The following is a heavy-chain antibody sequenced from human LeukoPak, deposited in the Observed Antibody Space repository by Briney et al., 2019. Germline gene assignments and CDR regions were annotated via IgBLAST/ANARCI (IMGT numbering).Heavy chain of an antibody. J-gene: IGHJ4*02. V-gene: IGHV1-18*01. CDR1: GGTFSSYG. CDR3: ARDIGQWEPGGFDY. CDR2: ISAYNGNT. Sequence: ASVKLSCKASGGTFSSYGISWVRQAPGQGLEWIGWISAYNGNTNYAQKLQGRVTMTTDTSTSTAYMELRSLRSDDTAVYYCARDIGQWEPGGFDYWGQGTLVTVSS. D-gene: IGHD1-26*01.